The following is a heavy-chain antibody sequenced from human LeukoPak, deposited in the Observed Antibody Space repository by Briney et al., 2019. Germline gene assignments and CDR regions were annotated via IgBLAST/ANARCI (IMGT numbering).Heavy chain of an antibody. D-gene: IGHD6-13*01. J-gene: IGHJ4*02. Sequence: GGSLRLSCAASGFTLSSYWMSWVRQAPGKGLEWVANIKQDGSEKYYVDSVKGRFTISRDNSKNTLDLQMSSLRAEDTAVYYCAKDPSYTAAGIDYWGQGTLVTVSS. CDR2: IKQDGSEK. V-gene: IGHV3-7*01. CDR1: GFTLSSYW. CDR3: AKDPSYTAAGIDY.